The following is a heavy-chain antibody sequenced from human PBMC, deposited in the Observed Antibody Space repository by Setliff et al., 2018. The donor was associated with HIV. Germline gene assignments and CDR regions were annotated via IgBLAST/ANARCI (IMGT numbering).Heavy chain of an antibody. CDR2: VIPVRDMA. CDR3: AIDGLSYNILPGSIAYFHSGMDV. V-gene: IGHV1-69*04. CDR1: GGTLRSYG. D-gene: IGHD3-9*01. Sequence: ASVKVSCKASGGTLRSYGMTWVRQAPGQGLEWMGTVIPVRDMANFAEKFQGRVTITADRSTSTSYMELRGLRSEDTAVYYCAIDGLSYNILPGSIAYFHSGMDVWGQGTTVTVSS. J-gene: IGHJ6*02.